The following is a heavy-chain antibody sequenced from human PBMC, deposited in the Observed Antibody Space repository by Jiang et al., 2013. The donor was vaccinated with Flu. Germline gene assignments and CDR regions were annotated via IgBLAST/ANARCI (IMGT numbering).Heavy chain of an antibody. V-gene: IGHV4-31*03. CDR3: AVGEETPGAFDI. CDR1: GGSISSGGYY. CDR2: IYYSGST. J-gene: IGHJ3*02. D-gene: IGHD1-26*01. Sequence: PGLVKPSQTLSLTCTVSGGSISSGGYYWSWIRQHPGKGLEWIGYIYYSGSTYYNPSLKSRVTISVDTSKNQFSLKLSSVTAADTAVYYCAVGEETPGAFDIWGQGTMVTVSS.